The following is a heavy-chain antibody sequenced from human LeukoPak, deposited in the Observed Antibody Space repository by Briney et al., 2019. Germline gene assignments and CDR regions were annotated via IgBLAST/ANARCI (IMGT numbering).Heavy chain of an antibody. Sequence: PGGSLRLSCVVSGFTFTNAWMSWVRQVPGKGLEWVGRIKRKSDGGTTDYAAPVTGRFTISRDDSKNTLSLQMNSLKTEDTAVYYCATEGGSGSYYGDDAFDMWGQGTMVTVSS. V-gene: IGHV3-15*01. J-gene: IGHJ3*02. D-gene: IGHD3-10*01. CDR1: GFTFTNAW. CDR2: IKRKSDGGTT. CDR3: ATEGGSGSYYGDDAFDM.